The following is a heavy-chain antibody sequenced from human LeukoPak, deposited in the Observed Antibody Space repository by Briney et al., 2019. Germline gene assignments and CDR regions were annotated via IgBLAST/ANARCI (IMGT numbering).Heavy chain of an antibody. CDR3: ARMWSTATSGWNWFDP. CDR1: GGSISSGSYY. Sequence: SETLSLTCTVSGGSISSGSYYWSWIRQPAGKGLEWIGRIYTSGSTNYNPSLKSRVTISVDTSKNQFSLKLSSVTAADTAMYYCARMWSTATSGWNWFDPWGQGTLVTVSS. CDR2: IYTSGST. V-gene: IGHV4-61*02. D-gene: IGHD6-13*01. J-gene: IGHJ5*02.